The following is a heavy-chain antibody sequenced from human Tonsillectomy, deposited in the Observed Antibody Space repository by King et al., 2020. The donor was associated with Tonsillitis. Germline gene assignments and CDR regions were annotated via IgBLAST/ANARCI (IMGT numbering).Heavy chain of an antibody. V-gene: IGHV3-21*01. Sequence: VQLVEFGGGLVKPGGSLRLSCAASGFTFSSYNMHWVRQAPGKGLEWVSSISSSSSYIYYADSVKGRFTISRDNAKNSLYLQMNSLRAEDTAMYYCARDHYDFWSGYYFFWGQGTLVTVSS. CDR1: GFTFSSYN. CDR3: ARDHYDFWSGYYFF. D-gene: IGHD3-3*01. J-gene: IGHJ4*02. CDR2: ISSSSSYI.